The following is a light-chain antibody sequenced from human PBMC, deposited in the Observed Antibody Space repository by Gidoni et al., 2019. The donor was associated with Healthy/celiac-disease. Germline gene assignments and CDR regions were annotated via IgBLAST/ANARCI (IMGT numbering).Light chain of an antibody. Sequence: DIQMTQSPSSLSASVGDRVTITCRASQSISSYLNWYQQKPGKAPKLLIYAASSLQSGVPSRFSGSGSGTDFTLTISSLQPEDFATYYCQQSYSTPRTFGGXTKVEFK. CDR1: QSISSY. J-gene: IGKJ4*01. V-gene: IGKV1-39*01. CDR2: AAS. CDR3: QQSYSTPRT.